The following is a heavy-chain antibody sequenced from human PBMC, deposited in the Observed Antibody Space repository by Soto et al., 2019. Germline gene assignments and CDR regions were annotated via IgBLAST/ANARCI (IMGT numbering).Heavy chain of an antibody. V-gene: IGHV3-48*03. CDR2: ISSSGTTT. CDR1: GFTFSSYE. J-gene: IGHJ4*02. Sequence: PGGSLRLSCAASGFTFSSYEINWVRQAPGKGLEWISYISSSGTTTYYADSVKGRFTISRDNAKNSLYLQMNSLRAEDTAVYYCAREGSPSYWGQGTLVTVYS. CDR3: AREGSPSY.